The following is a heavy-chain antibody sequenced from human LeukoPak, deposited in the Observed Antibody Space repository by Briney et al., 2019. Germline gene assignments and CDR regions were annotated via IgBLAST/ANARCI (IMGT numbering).Heavy chain of an antibody. J-gene: IGHJ4*02. CDR1: GGTFSSYA. CDR2: IIPIFGTA. D-gene: IGHD3-10*02. Sequence: SVKVSCKASGGTFSSYAIRWMRQAPGQGLEWMGRIIPIFGTANYAQKFQGRVTITTDESTSTAYMELSSLRSEDTAVYYCATSSDPRLLCLWGQGTLVTVSS. CDR3: ATSSDPRLLCL. V-gene: IGHV1-69*05.